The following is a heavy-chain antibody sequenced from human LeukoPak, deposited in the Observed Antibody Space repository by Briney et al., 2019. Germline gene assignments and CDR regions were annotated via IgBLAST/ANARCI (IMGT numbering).Heavy chain of an antibody. D-gene: IGHD3-10*01. V-gene: IGHV5-51*01. CDR2: IYPGDSDT. J-gene: IGHJ4*02. CDR3: ARQDGSGIFYFDS. CDR1: GYIFNIYW. Sequence: PGESLKISCKGSGYIFNIYWIAWVRQTPGKGLEWMGIIYPGDSDTRYSPSFQGQVTISADKSTSTAYLQWSSLKASDTAVYYCARQDGSGIFYFDSWGQGTLVTVSS.